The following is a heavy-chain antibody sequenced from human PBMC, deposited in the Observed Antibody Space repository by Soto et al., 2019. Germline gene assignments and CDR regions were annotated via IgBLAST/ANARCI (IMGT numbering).Heavy chain of an antibody. CDR1: GGTFSSYA. CDR3: ARGSFIAAAGTPLDY. CDR2: IIPIFGTA. J-gene: IGHJ4*02. V-gene: IGHV1-69*13. D-gene: IGHD6-13*01. Sequence: GASVKVSCKASGGTFSSYAISWVRQAPGQGLEWMGGIIPIFGTANYAQKFQGRVTITADESTSTAYMELSSLRSEDTAVYYCARGSFIAAAGTPLDYWGQGTLVTVS.